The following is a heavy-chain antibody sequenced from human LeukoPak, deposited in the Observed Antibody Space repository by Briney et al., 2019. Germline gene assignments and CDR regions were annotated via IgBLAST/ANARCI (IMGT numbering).Heavy chain of an antibody. CDR2: IRYDGSNK. J-gene: IGHJ4*02. CDR1: EFIFNNYG. CDR3: ARDLKRGYSSGRYSWGTGSSNDY. Sequence: GGSLRLSCAASEFIFNNYGIHWVRQAPGKGLGWVTFIRYDGSNKYYADSVRGRFIISRDNSKSTLYLQMNSLRADDTAVYYCARDLKRGYSSGRYSWGTGSSNDYWGQGTLVTVSS. D-gene: IGHD6-19*01. V-gene: IGHV3-30*02.